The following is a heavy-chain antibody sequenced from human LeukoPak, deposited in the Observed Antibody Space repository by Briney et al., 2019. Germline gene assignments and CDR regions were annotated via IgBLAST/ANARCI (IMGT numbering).Heavy chain of an antibody. Sequence: GESLSISCKASGYTFTHQWIGWVRQMSGSGLEWMGIIYPRDSDTIYSPSFQGHVTISADTSINTAYLEWSSLEASDTAIYYCARHSDVIGAIWGQGTVVTVSS. CDR2: IYPRDSDT. D-gene: IGHD3-10*01. V-gene: IGHV5-51*01. CDR3: ARHSDVIGAI. J-gene: IGHJ1*01. CDR1: GYTFTHQW.